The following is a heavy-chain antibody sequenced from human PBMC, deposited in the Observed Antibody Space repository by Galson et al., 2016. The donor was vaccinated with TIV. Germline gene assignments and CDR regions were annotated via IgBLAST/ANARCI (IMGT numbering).Heavy chain of an antibody. D-gene: IGHD3-3*01. CDR1: GFTFETYA. CDR2: IGTAGDT. V-gene: IGHV3-13*01. Sequence: SLRLSCAASGFTFETYAMHWVRQAPGKGLEWVSGIGTAGDTYYEGSVKGRFTISRENAKNSLYLQMNSLKAGDTAVYYCAREALFGYYYMDVWGKGTTVTVSS. CDR3: AREALFGYYYMDV. J-gene: IGHJ6*03.